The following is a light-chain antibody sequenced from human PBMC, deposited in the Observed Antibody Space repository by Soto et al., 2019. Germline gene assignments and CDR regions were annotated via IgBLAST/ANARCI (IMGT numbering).Light chain of an antibody. V-gene: IGLV2-23*01. CDR3: CSYAGSSTYV. Sequence: QSALTQPASVSGSPGQSITISCTGTSSNVGSYNHVSWYQQHPGKAPKLIIYEGSKRPSGVSYRFSGSKSGNTASLTISGLQAEDEADYYCCSYAGSSTYVFGTGTKVTVL. CDR1: SSNVGSYNH. CDR2: EGS. J-gene: IGLJ1*01.